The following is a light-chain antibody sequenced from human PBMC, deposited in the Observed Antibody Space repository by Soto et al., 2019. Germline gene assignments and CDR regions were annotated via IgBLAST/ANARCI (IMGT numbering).Light chain of an antibody. CDR2: GAS. Sequence: EIVLTQSPASLSLSPGERATLSCRASQSVSSYLAWYQQKPGQAPRLLIYGASIRATGIPDRFSGSGSGTDFTLTISRLESEDFAVYYCQQYGNLLWTFGQGTKVDI. CDR3: QQYGNLLWT. CDR1: QSVSSY. J-gene: IGKJ1*01. V-gene: IGKV3-20*01.